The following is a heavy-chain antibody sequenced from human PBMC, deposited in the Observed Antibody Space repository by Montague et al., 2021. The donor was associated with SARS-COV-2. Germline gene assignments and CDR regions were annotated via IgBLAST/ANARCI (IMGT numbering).Heavy chain of an antibody. J-gene: IGHJ4*02. CDR1: GGSFSGYY. V-gene: IGHV4-34*01. D-gene: IGHD4-17*01. CDR3: ARGWTYGDCGGVDY. Sequence: SETLSLTCAVYGGSFSGYYWSWIRQPPGKGLEWIGEINHSGSTNYNPSLKSRATISVDTSKNQFSLKLSSVTAADTAVYYCARGWTYGDCGGVDYWGQGTLVTVSS. CDR2: INHSGST.